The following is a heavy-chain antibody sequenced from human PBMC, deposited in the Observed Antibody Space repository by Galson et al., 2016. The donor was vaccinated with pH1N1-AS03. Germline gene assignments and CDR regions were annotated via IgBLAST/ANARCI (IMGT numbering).Heavy chain of an antibody. CDR3: VRESEISGVVFFNY. Sequence: SVKVSCKASGYTLTTYGISWVRQAPGQGLEWVGWISAYYGDTHFAHKFQERVTLTRDTSTATAYMELRNLRSDDTAVYYCVRESEISGVVFFNYWGQGTLVTVSS. CDR1: GYTLTTYG. D-gene: IGHD3-3*01. CDR2: ISAYYGDT. V-gene: IGHV1-18*01. J-gene: IGHJ4*02.